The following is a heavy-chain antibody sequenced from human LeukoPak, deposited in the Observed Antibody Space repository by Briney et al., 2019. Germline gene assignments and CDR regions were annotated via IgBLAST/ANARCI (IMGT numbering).Heavy chain of an antibody. CDR3: VRRSGSDYDAFDI. V-gene: IGHV3-30-3*01. D-gene: IGHD5-12*01. Sequence: GGSLRLSFAASGFTFSSYAMHWFRQAPGKGLEGGAVISYDGSNKWYADSVKGRFTISRDNSKNTLYLQMNGLRAEDTAVYYCVRRSGSDYDAFDIWGQGTMVTVSS. CDR1: GFTFSSYA. CDR2: ISYDGSNK. J-gene: IGHJ3*02.